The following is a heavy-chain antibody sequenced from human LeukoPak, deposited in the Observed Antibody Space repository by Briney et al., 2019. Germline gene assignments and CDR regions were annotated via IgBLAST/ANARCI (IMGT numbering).Heavy chain of an antibody. CDR3: ASVYYYDISRIDY. J-gene: IGHJ4*02. Sequence: PSETLSLTCTVSGGSISSSSYYWGWIRQPPGKGLEWIGSIYYSGSTYYNPSLKSRVTISVDTSKNQFSLKLSSVTAADTAVYYCASVYYYDISRIDYWGQGTLVTVSS. CDR2: IYYSGST. D-gene: IGHD3-22*01. V-gene: IGHV4-39*01. CDR1: GGSISSSSYY.